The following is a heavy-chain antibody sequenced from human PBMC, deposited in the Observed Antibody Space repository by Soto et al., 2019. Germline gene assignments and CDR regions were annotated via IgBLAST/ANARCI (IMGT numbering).Heavy chain of an antibody. V-gene: IGHV3-33*01. D-gene: IGHD3-10*01. J-gene: IGHJ3*02. CDR1: GFTFSSYG. CDR2: VWYDGNNK. CDR3: ARTPGLDAFDI. Sequence: GSLRLSCSTSGFTFSSYGMHWVRQAPGKGLEWVAVVWYDGNNKVYADSVKGRFTISRDNSKDTLYLQMNSLRAEDTAMYYCARTPGLDAFDIWGQGTEVTVSS.